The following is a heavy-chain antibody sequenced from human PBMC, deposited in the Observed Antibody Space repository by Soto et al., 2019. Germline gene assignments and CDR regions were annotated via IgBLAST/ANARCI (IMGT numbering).Heavy chain of an antibody. D-gene: IGHD5-18*01. V-gene: IGHV1-69*15. CDR3: ARIPRYSFPTSDDLDT. CDR1: GGTFYTYT. CDR2: ITPIYPTT. J-gene: IGHJ4*03. Sequence: QVQLVQSGAEVRKPGSSVQVSCKASGGTFYTYTFSWVRQAPGQGLEWMGSITPIYPTTNYAEKFQGRLTVTADGSTSTAYMEPSSLTSDDTAVYYCARIPRYSFPTSDDLDTWGHGTLVTVS.